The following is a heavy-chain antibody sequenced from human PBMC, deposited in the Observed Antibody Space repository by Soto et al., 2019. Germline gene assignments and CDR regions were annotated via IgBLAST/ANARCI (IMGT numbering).Heavy chain of an antibody. D-gene: IGHD6-6*01. V-gene: IGHV1-46*01. J-gene: IGHJ6*02. CDR3: ARGIEEVAARPFRPLYYYYGMYV. Sequence: ASVKVSCKASGYTFTSYYMHWVRQAPGQGLEWMGIINPSGGSTSYAQKFQGRVTMTRDTSTSTVYMELSSLRSEDTAVYYCARGIEEVAARPFRPLYYYYGMYVWGQGTTVTVSS. CDR1: GYTFTSYY. CDR2: INPSGGST.